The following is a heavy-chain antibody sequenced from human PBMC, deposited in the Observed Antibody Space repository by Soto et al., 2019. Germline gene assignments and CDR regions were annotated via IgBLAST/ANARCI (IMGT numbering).Heavy chain of an antibody. V-gene: IGHV3-73*01. J-gene: IGHJ3*02. CDR1: GFTVSGSA. D-gene: IGHD3-16*02. CDR2: IRSKTNSYAT. CDR3: TSHWGKLSSPRAVDI. Sequence: EVQLVESGGGLVQPGGSLKLSCAASGFTVSGSAVHWVRQASGKGLEWVGRIRSKTNSYATAYAASVKGRFTISRDDSNNTAYLQMNSLKTEDTAVFYCTSHWGKLSSPRAVDIWGKGTMVTV.